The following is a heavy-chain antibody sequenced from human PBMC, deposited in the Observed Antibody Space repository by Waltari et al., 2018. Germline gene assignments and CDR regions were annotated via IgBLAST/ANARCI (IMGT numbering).Heavy chain of an antibody. D-gene: IGHD3-16*01. J-gene: IGHJ6*02. CDR3: ARQGGGEYYYYGMDV. CDR1: GYPFTSYD. CDR2: MNPKRGNT. V-gene: IGHV1-8*01. Sequence: QVQLVQSGAEVKKPGASVTVSCKASGYPFTSYDTNWVRQATGQGLGWMGGMNPKRGNTGYAQKFQGRVTMTRNTSISTAYMELSSLRSEDTAVYYCARQGGGEYYYYGMDVWGQGTTVTVSS.